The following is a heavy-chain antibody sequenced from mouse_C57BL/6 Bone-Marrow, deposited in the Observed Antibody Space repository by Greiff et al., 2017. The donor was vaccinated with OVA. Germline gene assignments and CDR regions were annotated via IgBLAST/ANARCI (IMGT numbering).Heavy chain of an antibody. CDR2: IDPSDSYT. D-gene: IGHD4-1*02. V-gene: IGHV1-59*01. J-gene: IGHJ3*01. CDR3: ARSQLGRFAY. CDR1: GYTFTSYW. Sequence: QVQLKQPGAELVRPGTSVKLSCKASGYTFTSYWMHWVKQRPGQGLEWIGVIDPSDSYTNYNQKFKGKATLTVDTSSSTAYMQLSSLTSEDSAVYYCARSQLGRFAYWGQGTLVTVSA.